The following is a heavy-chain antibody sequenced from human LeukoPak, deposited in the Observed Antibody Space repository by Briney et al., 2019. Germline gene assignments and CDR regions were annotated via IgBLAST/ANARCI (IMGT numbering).Heavy chain of an antibody. D-gene: IGHD3-3*01. J-gene: IGHJ4*02. V-gene: IGHV4-34*01. Sequence: PSETLSLTCAVYGGSFSGYYWSWIRQPPGKGLEWIGEINHSGSTNYNPSLKSRVTISVDTSKNQFSLKLSSVTAADTAVYYCARDWQLRFLDHWGQGTLVTVSS. CDR1: GGSFSGYY. CDR3: ARDWQLRFLDH. CDR2: INHSGST.